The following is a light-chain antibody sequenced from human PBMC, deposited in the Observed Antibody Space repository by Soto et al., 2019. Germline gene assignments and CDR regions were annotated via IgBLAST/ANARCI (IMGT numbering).Light chain of an antibody. CDR1: NSNIGADYE. J-gene: IGLJ2*01. Sequence: QSVLTQPPSVSEAPGQRVTISCTGSNSNIGADYEVHWYQQFPGTAPKLLISNNTNRPSGVPDRFSGSRSGTSASLAITGLQSEDEADYYCQSFDSSLTGPILGVGTKLTVL. CDR2: NNT. CDR3: QSFDSSLTGPI. V-gene: IGLV1-40*01.